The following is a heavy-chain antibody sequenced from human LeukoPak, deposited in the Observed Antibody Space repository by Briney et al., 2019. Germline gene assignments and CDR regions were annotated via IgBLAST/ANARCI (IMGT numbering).Heavy chain of an antibody. J-gene: IGHJ6*03. D-gene: IGHD6-13*01. CDR2: IYYSGST. V-gene: IGHV4-59*01. CDR1: GGSLRRYY. CDR3: ARSAAAFSTYYYYMDV. Sequence: PSETLSLTCSVSGGSLRRYYWSWIRQPPGKGLEWIGDIYYSGSTNYNPSLKSRVTIAVVTSKNQFSLKLSSVTAADTAMYYCARSAAAFSTYYYYMDVWGKGTTVTISS.